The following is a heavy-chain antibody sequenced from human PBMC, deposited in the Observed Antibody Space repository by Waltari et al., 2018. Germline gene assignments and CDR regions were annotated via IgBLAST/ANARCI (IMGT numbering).Heavy chain of an antibody. V-gene: IGHV1-2*06. Sequence: QVQLVQSGSEVKKAGASVKVSCKASGYTFIGYYIYWVRQAPGQGLEWVGRINPYTGVKDYAQRFQDRVTVSRDTSISTAYMDMRRLRSDDTAVYFCARLWDSNVGYLTRPMDVWGQGTTVTVS. CDR1: GYTFIGYY. CDR3: ARLWDSNVGYLTRPMDV. D-gene: IGHD3-16*01. CDR2: INPYTGVK. J-gene: IGHJ6*02.